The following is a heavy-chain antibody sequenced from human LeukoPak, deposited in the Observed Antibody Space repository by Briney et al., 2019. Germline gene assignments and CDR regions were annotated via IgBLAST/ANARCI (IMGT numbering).Heavy chain of an antibody. Sequence: GSLRLSCAASGFTFSSYSMNWVRQAPGKGLEWVSYISSSSSTIYYADSVKGRFTISRDNAKNSLYLQMNSLRAEDTAVYYCAITLQLGYCSSTSCSLDYWGQGTLVTVSS. V-gene: IGHV3-48*04. CDR2: ISSSSSTI. CDR3: AITLQLGYCSSTSCSLDY. D-gene: IGHD2-2*01. CDR1: GFTFSSYS. J-gene: IGHJ4*02.